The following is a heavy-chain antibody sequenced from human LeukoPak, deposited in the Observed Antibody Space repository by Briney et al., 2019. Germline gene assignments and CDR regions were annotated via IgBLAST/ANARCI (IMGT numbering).Heavy chain of an antibody. V-gene: IGHV1-8*02. Sequence: ASVKVSCKASGYTFTSYDINWVRQAPGQGLEWMGWMNPNSGNTGYAQKFQGRVTMTRNTSISTAYMELSSLRSEDTAVYYCARRYSSSWYWYYYYGMDVWGQGTTVTVSS. J-gene: IGHJ6*02. CDR1: GYTFTSYD. CDR2: MNPNSGNT. D-gene: IGHD6-13*01. CDR3: ARRYSSSWYWYYYYGMDV.